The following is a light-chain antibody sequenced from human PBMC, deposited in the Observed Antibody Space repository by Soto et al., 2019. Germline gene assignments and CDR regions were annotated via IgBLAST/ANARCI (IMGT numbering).Light chain of an antibody. CDR2: AAS. J-gene: IGKJ2*01. Sequence: EIVLTQSPCTLSLSPGERATLSCRASQSVGGNYLAWYQQKPGQAPSLLVYAASTMATGIPDRFSGSGSGTDFSLTISRLEPEDFAVYYCQQYGSSLRTFGQGTKLEIK. V-gene: IGKV3-20*01. CDR1: QSVGGNY. CDR3: QQYGSSLRT.